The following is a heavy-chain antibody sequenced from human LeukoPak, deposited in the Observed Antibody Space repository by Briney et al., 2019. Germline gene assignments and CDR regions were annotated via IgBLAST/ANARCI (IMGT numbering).Heavy chain of an antibody. CDR2: IRSKAYNYAT. CDR3: LGAEYFFDY. Sequence: GGSLKLSCAASGFTFSDSAMHWVRQASGKGLEWVGRIRSKAYNYATAYAASVKGRFTISRDDSTNTAHLQMNSLKTEDTAMYYCLGAEYFFDYWGQGTLVTVSS. D-gene: IGHD3-16*01. CDR1: GFTFSDSA. V-gene: IGHV3-73*01. J-gene: IGHJ4*02.